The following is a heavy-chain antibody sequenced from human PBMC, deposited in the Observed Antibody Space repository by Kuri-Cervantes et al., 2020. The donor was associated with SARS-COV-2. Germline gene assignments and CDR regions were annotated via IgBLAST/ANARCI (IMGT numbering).Heavy chain of an antibody. Sequence: GSLRLSCTVSGGSVSSGSYYWSWIRQPPGKGLEWIGYIYYSGSTNYNPSLKSRVTISVDTSKNQFSLKLSSVTAADTAVYYCARGRSQVVAATRGRPVPTLYYMDVWGKGTTVTVSS. CDR1: GGSVSSGSYY. D-gene: IGHD2-15*01. CDR2: IYYSGST. V-gene: IGHV4-61*01. CDR3: ARGRSQVVAATRGRPVPTLYYMDV. J-gene: IGHJ6*03.